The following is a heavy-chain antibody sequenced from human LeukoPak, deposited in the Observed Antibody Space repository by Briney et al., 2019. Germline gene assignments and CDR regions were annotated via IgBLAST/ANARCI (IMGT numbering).Heavy chain of an antibody. CDR1: GFTFSRYA. Sequence: GGSLRLSCSASGFTFSRYAMHWVRQAPGKGLEYVSGINDNGGRTHYGDSVKGRFSISRDNSKNTLYLQMNSLRAEDTAVYYCARGYTRYYFDYWGQGTLVTVSS. CDR2: INDNGGRT. D-gene: IGHD5-18*01. CDR3: ARGYTRYYFDY. V-gene: IGHV3-64*04. J-gene: IGHJ4*02.